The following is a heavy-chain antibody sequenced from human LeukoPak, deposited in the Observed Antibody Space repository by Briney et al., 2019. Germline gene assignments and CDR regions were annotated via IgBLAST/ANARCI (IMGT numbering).Heavy chain of an antibody. CDR2: ITTNGDST. CDR3: VKDRGRFYTPVDC. D-gene: IGHD2-2*02. Sequence: PGGSLRLSCSASGFTFSSYAMHWVRQAPGKGLEYVSAITTNGDSTFYADSVKGRFTISRDNSKNTLYLQMSSLRAEDTAVYYCVKDRGRFYTPVDCWGQGTLVTVSS. J-gene: IGHJ4*02. CDR1: GFTFSSYA. V-gene: IGHV3-64D*06.